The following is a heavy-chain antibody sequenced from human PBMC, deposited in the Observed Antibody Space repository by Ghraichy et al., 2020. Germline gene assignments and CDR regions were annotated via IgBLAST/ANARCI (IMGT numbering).Heavy chain of an antibody. Sequence: GGSLRLSCTASGLIFSSYWMTWVRQSPGKGLEWVANINQDGRERYYMGSVKGRFTISRDNAKNSLYLQINNLSAEDTAVYYCSSGDTFDYWGRGTMVTVSS. CDR2: INQDGRER. CDR3: SSGDTFDY. CDR1: GLIFSSYW. J-gene: IGHJ3*01. D-gene: IGHD3-10*01. V-gene: IGHV3-7*03.